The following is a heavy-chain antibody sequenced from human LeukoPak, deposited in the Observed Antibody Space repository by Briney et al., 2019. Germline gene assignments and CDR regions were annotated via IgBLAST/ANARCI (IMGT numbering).Heavy chain of an antibody. Sequence: ASVKVSCKASGYTFTSYYMHWVRQAPGQGLEWMGIINPSGGSTSYAQKLQGRVTMTTDTSTSTAYMELRSLRSDDTAVYYCARAEGIAAAFDYWGQGTLVTVSS. D-gene: IGHD6-13*01. V-gene: IGHV1-46*01. J-gene: IGHJ4*02. CDR2: INPSGGST. CDR1: GYTFTSYY. CDR3: ARAEGIAAAFDY.